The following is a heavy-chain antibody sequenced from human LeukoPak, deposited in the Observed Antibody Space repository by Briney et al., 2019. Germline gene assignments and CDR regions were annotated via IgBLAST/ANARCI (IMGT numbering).Heavy chain of an antibody. CDR2: MYNSGST. CDR3: ARGIESYGDYGY. V-gene: IGHV4-59*01. J-gene: IGHJ4*02. CDR1: GGSISGSY. Sequence: KTSETLSLTCTVSGGSISGSYWSWILQPPGKGLEWIAYMYNSGSTNYNPSLKSRVTISIDTSKNQFSLKLSSLTAADTAIYYCARGIESYGDYGYWGQGILVTVSS. D-gene: IGHD4-17*01.